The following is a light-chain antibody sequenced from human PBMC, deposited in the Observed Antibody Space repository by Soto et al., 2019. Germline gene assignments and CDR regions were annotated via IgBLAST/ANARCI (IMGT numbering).Light chain of an antibody. Sequence: QSVLTQPASVSGSPGHSITISCTGTSSDVGGYNYVSWYQQHPGKAPKLMIYDVSNRPSGVSNRFSGSKSGNTASLTISGLQAEDEADYYCSSYTSSSTVFGTGTKVPVL. CDR1: SSDVGGYNY. J-gene: IGLJ1*01. CDR2: DVS. V-gene: IGLV2-14*01. CDR3: SSYTSSSTV.